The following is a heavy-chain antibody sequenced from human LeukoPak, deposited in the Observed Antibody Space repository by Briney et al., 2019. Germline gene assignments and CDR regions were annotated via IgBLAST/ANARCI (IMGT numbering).Heavy chain of an antibody. D-gene: IGHD2-15*01. J-gene: IGHJ3*02. Sequence: SETLSLTCTVSGGSISSYYWSWIRQPPGKGLEWIGYIYYSGSTNYDPSLKSRVTISVDTSKNQFSLKLSSVTAADTAVYYCARDLGYCSGGSCFDAFDIWGQGTMVTVSS. CDR3: ARDLGYCSGGSCFDAFDI. CDR1: GGSISSYY. V-gene: IGHV4-59*01. CDR2: IYYSGST.